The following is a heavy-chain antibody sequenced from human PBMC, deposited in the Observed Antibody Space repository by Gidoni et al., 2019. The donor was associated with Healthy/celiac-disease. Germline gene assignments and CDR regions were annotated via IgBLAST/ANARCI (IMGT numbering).Heavy chain of an antibody. V-gene: IGHV4-39*01. J-gene: IGHJ4*02. Sequence: QLQLQESGPGLVKPSETLSLTCTVSGGSISSSSYYWGWIRQPPGQGLEWIGSIYYSGSTYYNPSLKSRVTISVDTSKNQFSLKLSSVTAADTAVYYCARQRQGLFDYWGQGTLVTVSS. D-gene: IGHD6-25*01. CDR2: IYYSGST. CDR1: GGSISSSSYY. CDR3: ARQRQGLFDY.